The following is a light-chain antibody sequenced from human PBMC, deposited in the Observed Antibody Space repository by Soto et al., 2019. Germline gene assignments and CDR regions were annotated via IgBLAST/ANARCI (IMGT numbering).Light chain of an antibody. Sequence: DIEMTQLPSSLSASVGAGATITCRARQSIRSNLNWYRQTPGKDPNLRIYAASPLRSGVPSRFSGSGSGTDFTLTISSLQYEDFATYFGQQSYSYPRTFGQGTKLEI. J-gene: IGKJ2*01. CDR2: AAS. CDR1: QSIRSN. CDR3: QQSYSYPRT. V-gene: IGKV1-39*01.